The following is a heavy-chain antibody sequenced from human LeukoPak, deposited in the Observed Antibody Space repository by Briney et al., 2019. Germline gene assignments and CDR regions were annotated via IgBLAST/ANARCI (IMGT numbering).Heavy chain of an antibody. CDR1: GFTFSDYF. V-gene: IGHV3-11*04. J-gene: IGHJ4*02. CDR3: AKDWGSYFASGSSYLDY. Sequence: PGGSLRLSCAASGFTFSDYFMSWIRQAPGKGLEWLSHISSSGTGYYTDSVKGRATISRDNAKNSLSLQMNSLRAEDTAVYYCAKDWGSYFASGSSYLDYWGQGTLVTVSS. CDR2: ISSSGTG. D-gene: IGHD3-10*01.